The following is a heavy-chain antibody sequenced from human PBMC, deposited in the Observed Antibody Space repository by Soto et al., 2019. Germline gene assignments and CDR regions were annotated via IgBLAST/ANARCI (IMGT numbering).Heavy chain of an antibody. D-gene: IGHD5-12*01. V-gene: IGHV6-1*01. CDR2: TYFRSKWYN. Sequence: TLSLTCAISGDSVSSNTASWNWIRQSPSRGLEWLGRTYFRSKWYNDYAVSVKSRIIINPDTSNNQFSLQLNSVTPEDTAVYFCAKGDNLGPKTGYAFDTWGQGIMVTVSS. J-gene: IGHJ4*02. CDR3: AKGDNLGPKTGYAFDT. CDR1: GDSVSSNTAS.